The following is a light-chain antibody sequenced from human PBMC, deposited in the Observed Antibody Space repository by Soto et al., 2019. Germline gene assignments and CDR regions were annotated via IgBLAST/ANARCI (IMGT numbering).Light chain of an antibody. J-gene: IGKJ1*01. CDR2: AAS. CDR3: QQRYSTPA. Sequence: EIVLTQSPGTLSLSPGERATLSCRASQSVSSNYLAWFQQKPGQAPRLLIYAASSRATGIPDRFSGSGSGTDFTLTISSLQPEDFATYYCQQRYSTPAFGQGNKVDIK. V-gene: IGKV3-20*01. CDR1: QSVSSNY.